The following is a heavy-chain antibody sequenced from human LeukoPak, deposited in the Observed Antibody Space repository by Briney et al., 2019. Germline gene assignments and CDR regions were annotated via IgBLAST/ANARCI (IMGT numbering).Heavy chain of an antibody. J-gene: IGHJ4*02. CDR1: GFTFSSYA. V-gene: IGHV3-23*01. Sequence: PGGSLRLSCAASGFTFSSYAMSWVRQAPGKGLEWVSGISGGGGSTNYADSVKGRFTISRDNSKNTLYLQMNSLRAEDTAVYYCAKDVLRFLEWLSRFDYWGQGTLVTVSS. CDR2: ISGGGGST. D-gene: IGHD3-3*01. CDR3: AKDVLRFLEWLSRFDY.